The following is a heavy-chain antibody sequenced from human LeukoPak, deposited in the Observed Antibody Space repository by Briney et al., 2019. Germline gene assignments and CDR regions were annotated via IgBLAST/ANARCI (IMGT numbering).Heavy chain of an antibody. CDR2: IYPGDSDT. V-gene: IGHV5-51*01. CDR3: ARFQYQRSSCAFDI. Sequence: GESLKISCKGSGYSFTSYWIGWVRQMPGKGLEWVGIIYPGDSDTRYSPSFQGQVTISADKSISTAYLQWSGLKASDTAMYYCARFQYQRSSCAFDIWGQGTMVTVSS. D-gene: IGHD2-2*01. J-gene: IGHJ3*02. CDR1: GYSFTSYW.